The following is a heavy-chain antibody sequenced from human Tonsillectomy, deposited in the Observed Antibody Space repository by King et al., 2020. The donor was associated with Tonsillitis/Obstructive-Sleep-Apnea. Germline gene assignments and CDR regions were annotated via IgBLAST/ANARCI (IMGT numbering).Heavy chain of an antibody. D-gene: IGHD1-14*01. V-gene: IGHV4-59*01. CDR1: GGSISSYY. J-gene: IGHJ5*02. Sequence: VQLQESGPGLVKPSETLSLTCTVSGGSISSYYWSWIRQPPGKGLEWVGYIYYSGSTNYNPSLKSRGTISVDTSKNQFSLKLGSVTAADTAVDYCARAENKCKPVQSGFDPWGQGTLVTVSS. CDR2: IYYSGST. CDR3: ARAENKCKPVQSGFDP.